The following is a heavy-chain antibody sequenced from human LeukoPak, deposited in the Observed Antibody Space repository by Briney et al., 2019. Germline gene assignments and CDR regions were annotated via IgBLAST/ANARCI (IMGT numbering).Heavy chain of an antibody. D-gene: IGHD3-9*01. CDR1: GGSISSGSYY. Sequence: PSETLSLTCTVSGGSISSGSYYWSWIRQPAGKGLEWIGRIYTSGSTNYNPSLKSRVTISVDTSKNQFSLKLSSVTAADTAVYYCARVGYDILTDYWGQGTLVTVSS. V-gene: IGHV4-61*02. J-gene: IGHJ4*02. CDR3: ARVGYDILTDY. CDR2: IYTSGST.